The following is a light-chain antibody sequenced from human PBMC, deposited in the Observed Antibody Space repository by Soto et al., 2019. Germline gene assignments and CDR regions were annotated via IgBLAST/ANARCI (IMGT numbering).Light chain of an antibody. V-gene: IGKV1-9*01. CDR3: QQLNAYPIT. CDR1: QAISSH. Sequence: DIQLTHSPSFLSASVGDRVTITCRASQAISSHLAWYQRKPGKAPNLLIYAASTLQSGVPSRFSGSGSGTEFTLTISSLQPEDFASYYCQQLNAYPITFGQGTRLEIK. J-gene: IGKJ5*01. CDR2: AAS.